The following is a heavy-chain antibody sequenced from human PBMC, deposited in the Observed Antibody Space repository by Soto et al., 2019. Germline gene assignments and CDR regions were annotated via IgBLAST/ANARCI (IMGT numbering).Heavy chain of an antibody. CDR3: AMTIPGSEYYYYGMDV. V-gene: IGHV1-3*01. D-gene: IGHD3-10*01. CDR1: GYTFTRST. J-gene: IGHJ6*02. Sequence: WASVKVSCKISGYTFTRSTMHGVRQAPGQRLEWMGWINAGNGNTRYSQKFQGRVTITSDTSASTAYMELSSLRSEDTAVYYCAMTIPGSEYYYYGMDVWGQGTTVTVSS. CDR2: INAGNGNT.